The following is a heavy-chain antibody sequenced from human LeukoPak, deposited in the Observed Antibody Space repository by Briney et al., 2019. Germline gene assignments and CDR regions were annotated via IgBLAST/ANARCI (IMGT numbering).Heavy chain of an antibody. CDR3: ARDRSDGGNPPTGY. J-gene: IGHJ4*02. D-gene: IGHD4-23*01. Sequence: GGSLRLSCAASGFTFSSYSMNWVRQAPGKGLEWVSSISSSSSYIYYADSVKGRFTISRDNAKNSLYLQMNSLRAEDTAVYYCARDRSDGGNPPTGYWGQGTLVTVSS. CDR1: GFTFSSYS. V-gene: IGHV3-21*01. CDR2: ISSSSSYI.